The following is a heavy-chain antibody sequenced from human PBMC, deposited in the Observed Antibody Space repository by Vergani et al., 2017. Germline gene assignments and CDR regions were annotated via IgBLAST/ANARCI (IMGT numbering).Heavy chain of an antibody. CDR2: IYYSGST. Sequence: QVQLQESGPGLVKPSETLSLTCTVSGGSISSYYLSWIRQPPGKRLEWIGYIYYSGSTNYNPSLKSRVTISVDTSKYQFSLKLSSVTAADTAVYFCASQGYDILTGYPRHNWFDPWGQGTLVTVSS. D-gene: IGHD3-9*01. CDR1: GGSISSYY. V-gene: IGHV4-59*01. J-gene: IGHJ5*02. CDR3: ASQGYDILTGYPRHNWFDP.